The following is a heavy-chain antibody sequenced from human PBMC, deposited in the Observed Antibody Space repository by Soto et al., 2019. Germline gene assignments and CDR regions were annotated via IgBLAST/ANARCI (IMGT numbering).Heavy chain of an antibody. J-gene: IGHJ4*02. V-gene: IGHV1-69*08. CDR2: VVPKIGSI. Sequence: AAPVKASSKAPGGSFYRYTINWVRHAPGQGLEWMGRVVPKIGSINFIRKFQGRLTLTADKSTLTAFLELSSLRPEDTAVYYCTRGGRESNWNDGNFEYWGQGTQVTVSS. CDR3: TRGGRESNWNDGNFEY. D-gene: IGHD1-20*01. CDR1: GGSFYRYT.